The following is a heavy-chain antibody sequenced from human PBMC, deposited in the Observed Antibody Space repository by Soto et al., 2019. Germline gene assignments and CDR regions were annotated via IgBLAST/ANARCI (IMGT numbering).Heavy chain of an antibody. V-gene: IGHV1-18*01. CDR2: ISAYNGDR. CDR1: GYIFSSHG. J-gene: IGHJ4*02. D-gene: IGHD3-10*01. CDR3: AREAFDADYIDF. Sequence: QVPLVQSGAEVKKPGASVKVSCKASGYIFSSHGISWVRQAPGRGLEWMAWISAYNGDRNYAETLQGGVTVTTDTSTNTSYMELRSLRSDDTAVYYCAREAFDADYIDFWGQGTLVTVSS.